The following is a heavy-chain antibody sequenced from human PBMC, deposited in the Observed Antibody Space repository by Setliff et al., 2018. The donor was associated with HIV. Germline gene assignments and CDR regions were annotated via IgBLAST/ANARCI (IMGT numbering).Heavy chain of an antibody. CDR3: ARRHTAFDP. CDR2: IYTSGIT. V-gene: IGHV4-4*08. D-gene: IGHD5-18*01. Sequence: SETLSLTCTVSGDSISSYYWSWIRQPPGKGLEWIGYIYTSGITDYNPSLKSRVTISGDTSKNQFSLKLSSVTAADTAVYYCARRHTAFDPWGQGTLVTVSS. CDR1: GDSISSYY. J-gene: IGHJ5*02.